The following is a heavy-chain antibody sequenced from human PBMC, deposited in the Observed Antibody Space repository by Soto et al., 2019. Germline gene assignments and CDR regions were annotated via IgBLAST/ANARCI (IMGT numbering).Heavy chain of an antibody. CDR2: ISPYNDNT. CDR3: ARGMWELPIDY. Sequence: QVQLVQSGVEVKKPGASVKVSCKASDYTFTSYGINWVRQAPGQGLEWMGWISPYNDNTRYAQRFQGRVTLTTDTSTNTAYMELRSLRSDDTAVYYCARGMWELPIDYWGQGTLVTVSS. V-gene: IGHV1-18*01. CDR1: DYTFTSYG. J-gene: IGHJ4*02. D-gene: IGHD1-26*01.